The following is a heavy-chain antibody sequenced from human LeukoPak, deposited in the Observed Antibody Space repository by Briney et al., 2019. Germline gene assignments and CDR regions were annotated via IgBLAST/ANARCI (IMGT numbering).Heavy chain of an antibody. V-gene: IGHV3-21*01. CDR2: ISSTSYI. Sequence: PGGSLRLSCAASGFTFTAYTINWVRQAPGKGLEWVSSISSTSYIYYADSVKGRFTISRDNAKNSVYLQMNSLRAEDTAVYCCARDTAMVKFDPWGQGTLVTVSS. CDR3: ARDTAMVKFDP. CDR1: GFTFTAYT. D-gene: IGHD5-18*01. J-gene: IGHJ5*02.